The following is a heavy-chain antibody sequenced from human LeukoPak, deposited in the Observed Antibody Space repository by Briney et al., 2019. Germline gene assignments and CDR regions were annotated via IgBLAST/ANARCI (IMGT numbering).Heavy chain of an antibody. CDR3: AKLYGSGETPHYNWFDH. J-gene: IGHJ5*02. V-gene: IGHV3-48*03. CDR1: GFTFSSYE. D-gene: IGHD3-10*01. Sequence: GGSLRLSCAASGFTFSSYEMNWVRQAPGKGLDWVSYISSSGSTIYYADSVKGRFTISRDNAKNSLYLQMNSLRAEDTAVYYCAKLYGSGETPHYNWFDHWGQGTLVTVSS. CDR2: ISSSGSTI.